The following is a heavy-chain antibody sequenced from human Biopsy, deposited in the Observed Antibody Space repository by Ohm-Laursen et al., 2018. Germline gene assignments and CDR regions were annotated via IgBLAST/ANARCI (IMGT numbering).Heavy chain of an antibody. J-gene: IGHJ6*02. CDR2: IFYSGTT. D-gene: IGHD3-10*01. CDR1: GGSVNTYNFY. Sequence: PGTLSLTCSVSGGSVNTYNFYWTWIRQPPGKGLEWIGYIFYSGTTKYNPSLERRVRVSLDTANNEFSLKLRSVTAADTATYYCARAYYYGAGSFYSPYMKVWGQGTTVSVS. V-gene: IGHV4-61*01. CDR3: ARAYYYGAGSFYSPYMKV.